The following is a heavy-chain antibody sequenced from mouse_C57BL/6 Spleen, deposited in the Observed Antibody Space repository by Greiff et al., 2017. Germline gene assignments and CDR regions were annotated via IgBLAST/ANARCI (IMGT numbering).Heavy chain of an antibody. V-gene: IGHV14-4*01. CDR3: TTDYGSRRYAMDY. D-gene: IGHD1-1*01. J-gene: IGHJ4*01. CDR2: IDPENGDT. CDR1: GFNIKDDY. Sequence: EVQLQQSGAELVRPGASVKLSCTASGFNIKDDYMHWVKQRPEQGLEWIGWIDPENGDTEYASKFQGKATITADTSSNTAYLQLSSLTSEDTAVYYCTTDYGSRRYAMDYWGQGTSVTVSS.